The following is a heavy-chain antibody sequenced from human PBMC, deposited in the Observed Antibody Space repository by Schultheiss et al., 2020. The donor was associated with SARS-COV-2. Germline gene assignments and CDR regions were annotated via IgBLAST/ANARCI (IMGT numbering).Heavy chain of an antibody. V-gene: IGHV3-48*02. J-gene: IGHJ5*02. CDR1: GFTFSSYS. CDR2: ISSSSSTI. Sequence: SCAASGFTFSSYSMNWVRQAPGKGLEWVSYISSSSSTIYYADSVKGRFTISRDNAKNSLYLQMNSLRDEDTAVYYCARDREECSSTSCYFWFDPWGQGTLVTVSS. CDR3: ARDREECSSTSCYFWFDP. D-gene: IGHD2-2*01.